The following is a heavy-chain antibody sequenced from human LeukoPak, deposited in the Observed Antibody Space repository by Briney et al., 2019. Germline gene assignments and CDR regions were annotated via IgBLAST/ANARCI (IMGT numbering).Heavy chain of an antibody. V-gene: IGHV1-2*02. CDR1: GYSFTDKY. D-gene: IGHD6-13*01. CDR3: ARGPPLYSSSRGLWFDP. CDR2: INPNSGGT. J-gene: IGHJ5*02. Sequence: GASVKVSCKASGYSFTDKYMHWVRQAPGQGLEWMGWINPNSGGTNYAQKFQGRVTMTRDTSISTAYMELSRLRSDDTAVYYCARGPPLYSSSRGLWFDPWGQGTLVTVSS.